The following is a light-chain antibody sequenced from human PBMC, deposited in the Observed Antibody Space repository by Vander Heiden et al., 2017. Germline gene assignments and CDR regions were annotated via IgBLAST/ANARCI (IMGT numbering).Light chain of an antibody. CDR3: QQYDNYPRT. Sequence: AIRMTQSPSSLSASIGDRVTITCPASQGISDYLTWYQQKPGKAPKLLIYAASTLETGVPSRFSGSGSGTDFTLTISCLQTEDIATYYCQQYDNYPRTFGGGTKVEIK. CDR1: QGISDY. V-gene: IGKV1-8*01. J-gene: IGKJ4*01. CDR2: AAS.